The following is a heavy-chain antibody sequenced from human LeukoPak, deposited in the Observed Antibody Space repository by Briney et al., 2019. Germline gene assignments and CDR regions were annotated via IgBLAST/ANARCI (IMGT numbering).Heavy chain of an antibody. Sequence: GGSLRLSCAASGFTFSSYAMHWVRQAPGKGLEWVAVISYDGSNKYYADSVKGRFTISRDNSKNTLYLQMNSLRAEDTAVYYCARDHGIAVAGNFDYWGQGTLVTVSS. CDR2: ISYDGSNK. CDR3: ARDHGIAVAGNFDY. CDR1: GFTFSSYA. J-gene: IGHJ4*02. D-gene: IGHD6-19*01. V-gene: IGHV3-30*04.